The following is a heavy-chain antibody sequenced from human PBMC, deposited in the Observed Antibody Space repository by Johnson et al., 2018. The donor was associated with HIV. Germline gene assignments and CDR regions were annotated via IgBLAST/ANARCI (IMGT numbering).Heavy chain of an antibody. Sequence: QVQLVESGGGVVQPGRSLRLSCAASGFTFSSYGMHWVRQAPGKGLEWVAVISYDGGNKYYADSVTGRFTISRDNSKNTLYLQMNSLRAEDTAVYYCAKWSIVGATFSDAFDIWGQGTMVTVSS. CDR3: AKWSIVGATFSDAFDI. CDR2: ISYDGGNK. CDR1: GFTFSSYG. D-gene: IGHD1-26*01. J-gene: IGHJ3*02. V-gene: IGHV3-30*18.